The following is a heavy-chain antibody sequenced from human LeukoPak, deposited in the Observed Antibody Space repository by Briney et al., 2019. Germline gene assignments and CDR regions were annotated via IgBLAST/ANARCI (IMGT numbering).Heavy chain of an antibody. CDR2: IKRKTDDGTT. V-gene: IGHV3-15*01. J-gene: IGHJ4*02. CDR3: TTASDYGAFDH. D-gene: IGHD4-17*01. CDR1: GFSFSYAS. Sequence: GGSLRLSCAASGFSFSYASMTWVRQAPGKGPEWVGRIKRKTDDGTTDYAAPVKGRFTISRDDSKSTLYLQMDSLRTDDTAVYYCTTASDYGAFDHWGQGTLVTVSS.